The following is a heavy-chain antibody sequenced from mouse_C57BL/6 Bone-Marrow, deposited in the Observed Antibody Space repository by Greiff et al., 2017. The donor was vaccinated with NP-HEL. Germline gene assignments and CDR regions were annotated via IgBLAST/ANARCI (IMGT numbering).Heavy chain of an antibody. J-gene: IGHJ1*03. CDR2: IWSGGST. CDR1: GFSLTSYG. V-gene: IGHV2-2*01. CDR3: ASYYYGSNRYWYFDV. D-gene: IGHD1-1*01. Sequence: VQLQQSGPGLVQPSQSLSITCTVSGFSLTSYGVHWVRQSPGKGLEWLGVIWSGGSTDYNVAFISRLSISKDNSKSQVFFKMNSLQADDTAIYYCASYYYGSNRYWYFDVWGTGTTVTVSS.